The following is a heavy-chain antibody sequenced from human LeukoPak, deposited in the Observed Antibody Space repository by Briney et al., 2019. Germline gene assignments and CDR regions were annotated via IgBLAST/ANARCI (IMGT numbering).Heavy chain of an antibody. V-gene: IGHV4-59*12. J-gene: IGHJ4*02. CDR2: IYSSGNT. D-gene: IGHD6-13*01. CDR3: ARDKEGHLVRGYFDN. CDR1: GASISSFY. Sequence: SETLSLTCTVSGASISSFYWSWIRQPPGKGLEWIGYIYSSGNTNYNPSLRSRVTISLDTSRTQFSLKLSSVTAADTAVYFCARDKEGHLVRGYFDNWGQGTLVTVSS.